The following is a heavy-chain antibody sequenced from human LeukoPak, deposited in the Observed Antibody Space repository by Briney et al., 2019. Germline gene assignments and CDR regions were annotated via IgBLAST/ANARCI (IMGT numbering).Heavy chain of an antibody. CDR1: GYTFTSYD. D-gene: IGHD5-18*01. CDR2: MNPNSGNT. V-gene: IGHV1-8*01. J-gene: IGHJ4*02. Sequence: ASVKVSCKASGYTFTSYDINWVRQATGQGLGWMGWMNPNSGNTGYAQRFQGRVTMTRNTSINTAYMELSSLRSEDTAMYYCARASGYSYGYDNWGQGTLVTVSS. CDR3: ARASGYSYGYDN.